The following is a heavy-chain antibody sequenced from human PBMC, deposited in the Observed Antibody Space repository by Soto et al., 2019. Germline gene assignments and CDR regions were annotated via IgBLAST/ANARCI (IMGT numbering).Heavy chain of an antibody. J-gene: IGHJ4*02. Sequence: QVQLQESGPGLVKPSETLSLTCTVSGGSISSYYWSWIRQPPGKGLEWIGYVFYFGNTNYNPSLKSRVTISVDTSKNQFSLKLSSVTAADTAVYYCARDPRIYADPYHFDYWGQGTLVTVSS. D-gene: IGHD4-17*01. CDR3: ARDPRIYADPYHFDY. V-gene: IGHV4-59*01. CDR2: VFYFGNT. CDR1: GGSISSYY.